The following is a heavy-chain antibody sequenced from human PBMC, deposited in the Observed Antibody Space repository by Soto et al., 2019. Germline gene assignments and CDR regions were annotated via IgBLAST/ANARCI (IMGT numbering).Heavy chain of an antibody. CDR3: ATHPMVRGVHFDY. J-gene: IGHJ4*02. Sequence: GASVKVSCKVSGYTLTELSMHWVRQAPGKGLERMGGFDPEDGETIYAQKFQGRVTMTEDTSTDTAYMELSSLRSEDTAAYYCATHPMVRGVHFDYWGQGTLVTVSS. D-gene: IGHD3-10*01. CDR1: GYTLTELS. V-gene: IGHV1-24*01. CDR2: FDPEDGET.